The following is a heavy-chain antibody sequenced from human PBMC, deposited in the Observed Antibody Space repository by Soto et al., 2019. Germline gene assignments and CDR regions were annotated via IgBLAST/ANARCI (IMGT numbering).Heavy chain of an antibody. V-gene: IGHV4-59*01. Sequence: PSETLSLTCTVSGGSISSYYWSWIRQPPGKGLEWIGYIYYSGSTNYNPSLKSRVTISVDTSNNQFSLKMTSVTAADTAMYYCTRPKNELRFYSYNGIDVWGQGTTVTVSS. CDR3: TRPKNELRFYSYNGIDV. CDR1: GGSISSYY. D-gene: IGHD5-12*01. CDR2: IYYSGST. J-gene: IGHJ6*02.